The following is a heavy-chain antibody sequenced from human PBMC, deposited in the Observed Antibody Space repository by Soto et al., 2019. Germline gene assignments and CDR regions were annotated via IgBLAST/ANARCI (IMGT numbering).Heavy chain of an antibody. J-gene: IGHJ4*02. V-gene: IGHV4-31*03. D-gene: IGHD4-17*01. CDR3: ARSPEATVTAFDY. CDR2: IYYSGST. CDR1: GGSISSGGYY. Sequence: QVQLQESGPGLVKPSQTLSLTCTVSGGSISSGGYYWSWISQHPGKGLEWIGYIYYSGSTDYNPSIKSRVTISVDTPKNQFSLKLSSVTAADTAVYYCARSPEATVTAFDYWGQGTLVTVSS.